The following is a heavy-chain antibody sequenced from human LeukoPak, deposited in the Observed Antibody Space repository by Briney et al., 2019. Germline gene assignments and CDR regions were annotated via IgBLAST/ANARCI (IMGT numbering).Heavy chain of an antibody. D-gene: IGHD3-3*01. V-gene: IGHV1-8*01. CDR2: MNPNSGNT. CDR1: GYTFTSYD. J-gene: IGHJ4*02. CDR3: ARGGYYDFWSGYYSFDY. Sequence: ASVKVSCKASGYTFTSYDINWVRQATGQGLGWMGWMNPNSGNTGYAQKFQGRVTMTRNTSISTAYMELSSLRSEDTAVYYCARGGYYDFWSGYYSFDYWGQGTLVTVSS.